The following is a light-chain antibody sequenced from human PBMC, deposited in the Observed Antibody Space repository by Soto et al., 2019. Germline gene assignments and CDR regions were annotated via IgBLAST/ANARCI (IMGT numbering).Light chain of an antibody. CDR1: QRVSSSY. CDR2: GAS. J-gene: IGKJ5*01. V-gene: IGKV3-20*01. Sequence: IVLTQSPGTLSLSPWERATLSCRASQRVSSSYLAWYQQKPGQAPRQLIYGASSRATGIPDRFSGSGSGTDFTLTISTLEPEDFAVYYCQQYGSSPPTFGQGTRLEIK. CDR3: QQYGSSPPT.